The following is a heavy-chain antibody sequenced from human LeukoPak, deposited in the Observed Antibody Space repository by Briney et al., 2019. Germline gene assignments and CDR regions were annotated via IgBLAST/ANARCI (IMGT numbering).Heavy chain of an antibody. J-gene: IGHJ4*02. CDR2: IYYSGST. CDR1: GGSISSYY. V-gene: IGHV4-59*01. Sequence: SETLSLTCTVSGGSISSYYWSWIRQPPGKGLEWIGYIYYSGSTSYNPSLKSRVTISVDTSKNQFSLKLSSVTAADTAVYYCAGSYGSGNYFDYWGQGTLVTVSS. CDR3: AGSYGSGNYFDY. D-gene: IGHD3-10*01.